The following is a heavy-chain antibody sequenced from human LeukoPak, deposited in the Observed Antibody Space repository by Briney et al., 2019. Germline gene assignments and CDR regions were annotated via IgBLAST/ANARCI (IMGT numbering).Heavy chain of an antibody. Sequence: KPSETLSLTCAVYGGSFSGYYWSWIRQPPGKGLEWIGEINHSGSTNYNPSLKSRVTISVDTYKNQFSLKLSSVTAADTAVYYCERGPSDYGDYLFDYWGQGTLVTVSS. J-gene: IGHJ4*02. V-gene: IGHV4-34*01. D-gene: IGHD4-17*01. CDR1: GGSFSGYY. CDR3: ERGPSDYGDYLFDY. CDR2: INHSGST.